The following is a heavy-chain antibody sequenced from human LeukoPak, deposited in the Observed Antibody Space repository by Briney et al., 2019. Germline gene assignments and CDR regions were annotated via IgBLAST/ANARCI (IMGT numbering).Heavy chain of an antibody. CDR2: ISWNSGSI. V-gene: IGHV3-9*01. CDR1: GFTFDDYA. D-gene: IGHD6-13*01. Sequence: PGGSLRLSCAASGFTFDDYAMHWVRQAPGKGLEWVSGISWNSGSIGYADSVKGRFTISRDNAKNSLYLQMNSLRAEDTALYYCAKALIAAAGTRSGFDYWGQGTLVTVSS. CDR3: AKALIAAAGTRSGFDY. J-gene: IGHJ4*02.